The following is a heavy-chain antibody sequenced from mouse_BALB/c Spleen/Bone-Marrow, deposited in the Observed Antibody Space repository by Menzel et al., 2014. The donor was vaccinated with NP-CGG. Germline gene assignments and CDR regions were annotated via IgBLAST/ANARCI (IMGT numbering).Heavy chain of an antibody. Sequence: DVKLQESGGGLVQPGGSLKLSSAASGFDFSRFWMSWVRQAPGKGLEWIGEINPDSSTINYTPSLKDKFIISRDNAKNTLYLQMSKARSEDTAVYYCARLNFYGNLFVLGAGTTVTISS. CDR1: GFDFSRFW. D-gene: IGHD1-1*01. CDR3: ARLNFYGNLFV. V-gene: IGHV4-1*02. J-gene: IGHJ1*01. CDR2: INPDSSTI.